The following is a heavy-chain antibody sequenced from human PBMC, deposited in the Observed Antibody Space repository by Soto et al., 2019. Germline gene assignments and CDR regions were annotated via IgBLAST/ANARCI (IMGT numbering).Heavy chain of an antibody. D-gene: IGHD1-1*01. CDR1: GFTFSSYA. J-gene: IGHJ4*02. Sequence: QVQLVESGGGVVQPGRSLRLSCAASGFTFSSYAMHWVRQAPGKGLEWVAVISYDGSNKYYADSVKGRFTISRDNSKNTLYLQMNSLRAEDTAVYYYARGYPPDYWGQGTLVTVSS. CDR3: ARGYPPDY. CDR2: ISYDGSNK. V-gene: IGHV3-30-3*01.